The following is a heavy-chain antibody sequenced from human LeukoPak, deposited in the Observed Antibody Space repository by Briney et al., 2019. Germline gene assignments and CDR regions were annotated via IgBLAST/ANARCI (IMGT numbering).Heavy chain of an antibody. V-gene: IGHV3-30*18. CDR2: ISYDGSNK. D-gene: IGHD3-10*01. CDR1: GFTFSSYG. CDR3: AKDLVALYYYGSGSPADV. J-gene: IGHJ6*04. Sequence: GGSLRLSCAASGFTFSSYGMHWVRQAPGKGLEWVAVISYDGSNKYYADSVKGRFTISRDNSKNTVYLQMNSLRAEDTAVYYCAKDLVALYYYGSGSPADVWGKGTTVTISS.